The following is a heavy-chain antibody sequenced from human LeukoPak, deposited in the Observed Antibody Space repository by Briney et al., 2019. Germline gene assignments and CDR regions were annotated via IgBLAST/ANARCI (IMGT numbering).Heavy chain of an antibody. J-gene: IGHJ4*02. CDR2: INHSGST. V-gene: IGHV4-34*01. CDR1: GGSFSGYY. Sequence: PSETLSLTXAVYGGSFSGYYWSWIRQPPGKGLEWIGEINHSGSTNYNPSLKSRVTISVDTSKNQFSLKLSSVTAADTAVYYCARGERWLHLLDYWGQGTLVTVSS. CDR3: ARGERWLHLLDY. D-gene: IGHD5-24*01.